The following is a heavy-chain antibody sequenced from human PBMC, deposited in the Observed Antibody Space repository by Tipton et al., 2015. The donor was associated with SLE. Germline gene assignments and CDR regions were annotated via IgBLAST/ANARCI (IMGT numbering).Heavy chain of an antibody. CDR2: IIPISGTA. V-gene: IGHV1-69*05. CDR1: GGTFSSYA. J-gene: IGHJ4*02. CDR3: ARAHPDGAAFIPDC. Sequence: SGPEVKVSCKASGGTFSSYAISWVRQAPGQGLQWMGGIIPISGTADYAPRFQGRVTITTDESTSTAYMELSSLRSDDTAVYYCARAHPDGAAFIPDCCGQGTLLTVSS. D-gene: IGHD4/OR15-4a*01.